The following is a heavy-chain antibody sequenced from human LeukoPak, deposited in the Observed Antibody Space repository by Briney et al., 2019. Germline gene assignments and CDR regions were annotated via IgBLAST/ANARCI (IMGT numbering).Heavy chain of an antibody. Sequence: PGGSLRLSCAASGFTFSSYAMSWVRQAPGKGLEWVSVISGSGGSTYYADSVKGRFTISRDNSKNTLYLQMNSLRAEDTAVYYCARASAGYDFWSGYFDAFDIWGQGTMVTVSS. J-gene: IGHJ3*02. V-gene: IGHV3-23*01. CDR3: ARASAGYDFWSGYFDAFDI. CDR2: ISGSGGST. CDR1: GFTFSSYA. D-gene: IGHD3-3*01.